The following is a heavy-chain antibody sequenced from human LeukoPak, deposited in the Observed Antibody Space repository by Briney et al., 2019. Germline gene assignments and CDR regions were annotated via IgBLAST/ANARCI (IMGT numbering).Heavy chain of an antibody. V-gene: IGHV4-61*08. CDR1: GGSISSGGYY. J-gene: IGHJ5*02. CDR2: IYYSGST. CDR3: ARVAYCGGDCYSGWFDP. D-gene: IGHD2-21*02. Sequence: SETLSLTCTVSGGSISSGGYYWSWIRQHPGEGLEWIGYIYYSGSTNYNPSLKSRVTISVDTSKNQFSLKLSSVTAADTAVYYCARVAYCGGDCYSGWFDPWGQGTLVTVSS.